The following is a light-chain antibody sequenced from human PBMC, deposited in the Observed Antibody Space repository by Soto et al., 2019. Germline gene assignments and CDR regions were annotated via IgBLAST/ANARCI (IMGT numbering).Light chain of an antibody. J-gene: IGKJ4*01. CDR3: QLTNSFPLT. V-gene: IGKV1-12*01. CDR2: AAS. Sequence: DIQMTQSPSSVSASVGDRVTISSRASQGISCWLDWYQQKPGKAPKLLIYAASSLQSGVPLRVSGSGSGTDFTRTISSLRPEDFATCYCQLTNSFPLTFGGGTKVEIK. CDR1: QGISCW.